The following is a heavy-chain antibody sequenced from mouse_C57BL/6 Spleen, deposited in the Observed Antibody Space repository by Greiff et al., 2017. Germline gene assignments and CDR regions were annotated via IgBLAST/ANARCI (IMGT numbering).Heavy chain of an antibody. CDR2: ISGGGGNT. CDR1: GFTFSSYT. Sequence: EVNVVESGGGLVKPGGSLKLSCAASGFTFSSYTMSWVRQTPEKRLEWVATISGGGGNTYYPDSVKGRFTISRDNAKNTLYLQMSSLRSEDTALYYCARLGGYDPYYAMDYWGQGTSVTVSS. V-gene: IGHV5-9*01. D-gene: IGHD2-2*01. J-gene: IGHJ4*01. CDR3: ARLGGYDPYYAMDY.